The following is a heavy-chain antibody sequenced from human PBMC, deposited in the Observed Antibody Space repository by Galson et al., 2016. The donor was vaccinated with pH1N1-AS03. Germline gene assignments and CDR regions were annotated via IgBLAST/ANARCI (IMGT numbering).Heavy chain of an antibody. Sequence: SLRLSCAASGFTFSSYWMSWVRQAPGKGLEWVANIKVDGSEKYYVDSVKGRFIISRDNTKNSLHLQVNSLKAEDTAVYYCARKRPTDFDYWGQGTLVTVSS. CDR2: IKVDGSEK. V-gene: IGHV3-7*01. D-gene: IGHD4-11*01. CDR3: ARKRPTDFDY. J-gene: IGHJ4*02. CDR1: GFTFSSYW.